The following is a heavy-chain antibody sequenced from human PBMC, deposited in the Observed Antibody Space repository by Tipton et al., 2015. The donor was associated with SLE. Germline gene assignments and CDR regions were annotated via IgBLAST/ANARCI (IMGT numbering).Heavy chain of an antibody. J-gene: IGHJ4*02. D-gene: IGHD7-27*01. CDR1: GGSISPFY. CDR3: ARIQMGTHYFDS. CDR2: VHYSGST. V-gene: IGHV4-59*01. Sequence: TLSLTCTVSGGSISPFYWIWIRQPPGKGLEWIGFVHYSGSTNYNPSLKSRVTISLDTSRNQFSLKVRSVTAADTAVYYCARIQMGTHYFDSWGQGILVTVSS.